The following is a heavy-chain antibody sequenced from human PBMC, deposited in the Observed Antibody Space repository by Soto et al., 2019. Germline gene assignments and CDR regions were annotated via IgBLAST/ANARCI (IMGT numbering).Heavy chain of an antibody. J-gene: IGHJ4*02. Sequence: ASVKVSCKASGYTFTSYGISWVRQAPGQGLEWMGWISAYNGNTNYAQKLQGRVTMTTDTSTSTAYMELRSLRSDDTAVYLCARELRYSSSWHFDYWGQGTLVTVSS. CDR2: ISAYNGNT. V-gene: IGHV1-18*04. CDR3: ARELRYSSSWHFDY. D-gene: IGHD6-13*01. CDR1: GYTFTSYG.